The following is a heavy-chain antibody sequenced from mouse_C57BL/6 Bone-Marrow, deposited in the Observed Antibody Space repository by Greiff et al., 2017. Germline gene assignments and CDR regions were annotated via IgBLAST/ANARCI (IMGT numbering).Heavy chain of an antibody. V-gene: IGHV1-69*01. J-gene: IGHJ3*01. CDR3: ARDGYDVAWFAY. D-gene: IGHD2-2*01. CDR2: IDPSDSYT. Sequence: QVQLQQPGAELVMPGASVKLSCKASGYTFTSYWMHWVKQRPGQGLEWIGEIDPSDSYTNYNQKFKGKSTLTVDKSSSTAYMQFSSLTSEDSAVYYSARDGYDVAWFAYWGQGTLVTVSA. CDR1: GYTFTSYW.